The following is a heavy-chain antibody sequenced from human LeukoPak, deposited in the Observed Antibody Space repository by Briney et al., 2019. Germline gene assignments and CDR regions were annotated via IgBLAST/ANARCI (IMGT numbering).Heavy chain of an antibody. Sequence: ASVTVSCKASGYTFNSSYMHWVRQAPEQGLEWMGIINPSDDSTRYAQKFQGRVTMTKDTSTNTVYMHLSSLSSDDTAVYYCARAYYESSAYRHAVYFDYWGQGTLVTVSS. CDR1: GYTFNSSY. CDR3: ARAYYESSAYRHAVYFDY. CDR2: INPSDDST. J-gene: IGHJ4*02. D-gene: IGHD3-22*01. V-gene: IGHV1-46*02.